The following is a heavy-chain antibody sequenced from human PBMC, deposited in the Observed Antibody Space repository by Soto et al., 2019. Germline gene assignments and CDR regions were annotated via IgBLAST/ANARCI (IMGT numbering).Heavy chain of an antibody. D-gene: IGHD2-21*01. Sequence: GASVKVSCKASGGTFSSYAISWVRQAPGQGLEWMGGIIPIFGTANYAQKFQGRVTITADESTSTAYMELSSLRSEDTAVYYCANSVGSHYYSGMDVWGQGTTVTVSS. CDR1: GGTFSSYA. CDR2: IIPIFGTA. CDR3: ANSVGSHYYSGMDV. V-gene: IGHV1-69*13. J-gene: IGHJ6*02.